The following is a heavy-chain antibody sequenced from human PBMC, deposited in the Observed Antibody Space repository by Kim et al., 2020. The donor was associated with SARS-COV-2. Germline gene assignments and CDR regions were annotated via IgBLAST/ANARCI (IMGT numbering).Heavy chain of an antibody. CDR2: INHSETT. J-gene: IGHJ4*02. V-gene: IGHV4-34*01. D-gene: IGHD3-10*01. CDR1: GGSFSAYY. CDR3: ARGRGMVRGVNRFHFDY. Sequence: SETLSLTCTVSGGSFSAYYWSWIRLPPGKGLEWIGEINHSETTYYNPSLKSRVTMSVDTSKNQFSLKLTSVTAADTAVYYCARGRGMVRGVNRFHFDYWGPGTVVTVSS.